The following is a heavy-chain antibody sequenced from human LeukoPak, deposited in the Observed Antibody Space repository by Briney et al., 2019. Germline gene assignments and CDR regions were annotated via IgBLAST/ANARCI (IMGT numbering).Heavy chain of an antibody. Sequence: SETLSLTCTVSGGSISSYYWSWIRQPPGKGLEWIGYIYYSGSTNYNPSLKSRVTISVDTSKNQFSLKLSSVTAADTAVYYCAKARYSSSWACDYWGQGTLVTVSS. CDR3: AKARYSSSWACDY. J-gene: IGHJ4*02. D-gene: IGHD6-13*01. CDR1: GGSISSYY. CDR2: IYYSGST. V-gene: IGHV4-59*01.